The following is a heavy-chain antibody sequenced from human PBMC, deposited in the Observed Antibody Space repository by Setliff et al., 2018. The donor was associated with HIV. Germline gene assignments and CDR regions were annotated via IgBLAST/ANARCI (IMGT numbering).Heavy chain of an antibody. Sequence: SVKVSCKLSGYTFTAYGLSWVRQAPGQGLEWMGWISTYSDETSYAQKLQGRVTMTTDTSTSTAYMELRRLRFDDTAVYYCARDVEHMMDVWGQGTTVTVSS. V-gene: IGHV1-18*01. CDR1: GYTFTAYG. CDR3: ARDVEHMMDV. CDR2: ISTYSDET. J-gene: IGHJ6*02.